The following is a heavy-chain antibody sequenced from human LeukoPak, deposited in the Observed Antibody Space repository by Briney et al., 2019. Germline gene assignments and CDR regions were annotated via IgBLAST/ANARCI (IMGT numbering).Heavy chain of an antibody. D-gene: IGHD6-19*01. V-gene: IGHV4-59*01. Sequence: PSETLSLTCTVSGGSISSYYWSWIRQPPGKGLEWIGYIYCSGSTNYNPSLKSRVTIPVDTSKNQFSLKLSSVTAADTAVYYCARDSSGWSFYFDYWGQGTLVTVSS. CDR2: IYCSGST. CDR1: GGSISSYY. J-gene: IGHJ4*02. CDR3: ARDSSGWSFYFDY.